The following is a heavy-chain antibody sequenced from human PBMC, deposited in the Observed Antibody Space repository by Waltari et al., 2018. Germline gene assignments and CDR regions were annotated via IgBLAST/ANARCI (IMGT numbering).Heavy chain of an antibody. J-gene: IGHJ4*02. V-gene: IGHV1-2*02. D-gene: IGHD3-10*01. CDR3: ARDLYESDYYGSGNGDY. CDR1: GYTFTGYY. CDR2: INPNSGGT. Sequence: QVQLVQSGAEVKKPGASVKVSCKASGYTFTGYYMHWVRQAPGQGLEWFGWINPNSGGTTYAQKFHGRVTMTRDTSISTAYMELSRLRSDDTAVYYCARDLYESDYYGSGNGDYWGQGTLVTVSS.